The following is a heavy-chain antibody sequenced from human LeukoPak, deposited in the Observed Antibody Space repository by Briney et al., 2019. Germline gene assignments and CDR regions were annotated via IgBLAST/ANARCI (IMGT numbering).Heavy chain of an antibody. V-gene: IGHV1-46*01. J-gene: IGHJ5*02. CDR3: ARDNSVRDEAWWFNP. Sequence: ASVTLSCTAFGYTFTVYWMHWVRQAPGQGPEWMGVISPSGGSTIYEQKFKGRVTLTRDMSTSTDYLELSSLRSEDTAVYYCARDNSVRDEAWWFNPWGQGTLVTVSS. D-gene: IGHD5-24*01. CDR2: ISPSGGST. CDR1: GYTFTVYW.